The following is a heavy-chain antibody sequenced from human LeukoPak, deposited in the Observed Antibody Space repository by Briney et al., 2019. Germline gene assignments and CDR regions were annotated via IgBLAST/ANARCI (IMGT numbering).Heavy chain of an antibody. D-gene: IGHD3-3*01. CDR2: IYYSGST. CDR3: ARWDYDFWSGYQGYYHFDY. CDR1: GGSISSYY. V-gene: IGHV4-59*12. Sequence: SETLSLTCTVSGGSISSYYWSWIRQPPGKGLEWIGYIYYSGSTNYNPSLKSRVTISVDTSKNHLSLKLNSVTAADTAVYYCARWDYDFWSGYQGYYHFDYWGQGTLVTVSS. J-gene: IGHJ4*02.